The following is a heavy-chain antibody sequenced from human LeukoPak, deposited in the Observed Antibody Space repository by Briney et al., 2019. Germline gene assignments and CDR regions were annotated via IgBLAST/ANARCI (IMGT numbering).Heavy chain of an antibody. D-gene: IGHD5-24*01. CDR2: IIPIFGTA. CDR1: GGTFSSYA. V-gene: IGHV1-69*06. J-gene: IGHJ4*02. CDR3: ACAKEMTDRTAFDY. Sequence: GASVKVSCKASGGTFSSYAISWVRQAPGQGLEWMGGIIPIFGTANYAQKFQGRVTITADKSTSTAYMELSSLRSEDTAVYYCACAKEMTDRTAFDYWGQGTLVTVSS.